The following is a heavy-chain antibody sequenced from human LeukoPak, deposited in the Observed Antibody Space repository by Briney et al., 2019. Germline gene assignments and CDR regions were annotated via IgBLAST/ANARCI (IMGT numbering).Heavy chain of an antibody. CDR2: ISAYNGKT. CDR3: AKDLNPLSSGDYFDY. D-gene: IGHD1-26*01. CDR1: GYSFTSYG. J-gene: IGHJ4*02. Sequence: GASVKVSCKASGYSFTSYGISWVRQAPGQGLEWMGWISAYNGKTNYGQKLQGRVTMTADTSTSTAYMELRSLRSDDTAVYYCAKDLNPLSSGDYFDYWGQGTLVTVSS. V-gene: IGHV1-18*01.